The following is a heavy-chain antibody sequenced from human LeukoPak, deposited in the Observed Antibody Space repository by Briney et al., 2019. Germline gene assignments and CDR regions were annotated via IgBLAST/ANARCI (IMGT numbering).Heavy chain of an antibody. CDR3: TKELHVAVAVADYYYFYMDV. Sequence: GGSLRLSCAAPGFAFSNFAMGWVRQSPGKGLEWLSTINGGGNTTFYSDSVKGRFTISRDNSKNTLYLHMDSLRPDDTATYYCTKELHVAVAVADYYYFYMDVWSRGTAVTVSS. CDR1: GFAFSNFA. CDR2: INGGGNTT. D-gene: IGHD6-19*01. V-gene: IGHV3-23*01. J-gene: IGHJ6*03.